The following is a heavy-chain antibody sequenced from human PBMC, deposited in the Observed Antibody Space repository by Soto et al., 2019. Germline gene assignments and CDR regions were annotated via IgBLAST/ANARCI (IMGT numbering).Heavy chain of an antibody. V-gene: IGHV1-58*01. CDR1: WFTFTSSA. CDR3: AALHSYCGGDCYPPYYYGMDV. Sequence: GASGKVSCKASWFTFTSSAVEGVGPACGQSLEWIGWIVVGSGNTNYAQKFQERVTITRDMSTSTAYMELSSLRSEDTAVYYCAALHSYCGGDCYPPYYYGMDVWGQGTTVTVSS. D-gene: IGHD2-21*02. CDR2: IVVGSGNT. J-gene: IGHJ6*02.